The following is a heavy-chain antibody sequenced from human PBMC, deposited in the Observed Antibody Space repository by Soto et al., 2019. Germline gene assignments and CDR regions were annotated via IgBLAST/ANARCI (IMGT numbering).Heavy chain of an antibody. Sequence: GGSLRLSCAASGFTFSGSAMHWVRQASGKGLEWVGRIRSKANSYATAYAASVKGRFTISRDDSKNTAYLQMNSLKTEDTAVYYCTMGLNWNDAGNDYWGQGTLVTVSS. CDR1: GFTFSGSA. D-gene: IGHD1-20*01. J-gene: IGHJ4*02. CDR2: IRSKANSYAT. V-gene: IGHV3-73*01. CDR3: TMGLNWNDAGNDY.